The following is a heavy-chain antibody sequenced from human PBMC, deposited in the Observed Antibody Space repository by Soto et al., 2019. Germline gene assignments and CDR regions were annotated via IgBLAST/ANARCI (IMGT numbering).Heavy chain of an antibody. CDR2: ISASGGST. D-gene: IGHD2-15*01. V-gene: IGHV3-23*01. J-gene: IGHJ4*02. Sequence: GGSLRLSCAASGFTFSMYAINWVRQAPGKGLEWVSLISASGGSTYYADSVKGRFTISRDNSKNPLYLQMNSLRAEDTAIYYCAKDRCSDVNCYFNYWGQGTLVTVSS. CDR3: AKDRCSDVNCYFNY. CDR1: GFTFSMYA.